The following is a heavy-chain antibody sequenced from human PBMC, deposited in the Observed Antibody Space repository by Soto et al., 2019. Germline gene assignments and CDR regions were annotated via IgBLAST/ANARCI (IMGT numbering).Heavy chain of an antibody. D-gene: IGHD2-21*01. J-gene: IGHJ4*02. CDR3: ARLDCYGSDCFDIDS. CDR1: GGSISGSNYY. Sequence: SETLSLSCSVSGGSISGSNYYWGWIRQPPGKGLEWIGNIFYSGSTNYNPSLKSRVTISVDTSKNQFSLKLSSVTAADTAVYYCARLDCYGSDCFDIDSWGQGTLVTVSS. CDR2: IFYSGST. V-gene: IGHV4-39*01.